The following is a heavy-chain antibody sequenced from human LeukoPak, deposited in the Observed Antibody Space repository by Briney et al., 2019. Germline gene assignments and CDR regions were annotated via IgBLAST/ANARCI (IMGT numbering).Heavy chain of an antibody. V-gene: IGHV1-8*01. CDR3: ARGAITLHPIGY. CDR2: MNPNTGDA. J-gene: IGHJ4*02. Sequence: ASVKVSCKASGYTFTSYDVNWVRQASGQGLEWMGWMNPNTGDAAYAQKFQGRVTMTRNSSISTAYMELSSLRFEDTAVYYCARGAITLHPIGYWGQGTLVTVYS. CDR1: GYTFTSYD. D-gene: IGHD1-14*01.